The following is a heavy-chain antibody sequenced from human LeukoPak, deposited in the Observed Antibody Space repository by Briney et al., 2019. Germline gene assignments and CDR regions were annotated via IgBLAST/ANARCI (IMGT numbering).Heavy chain of an antibody. V-gene: IGHV4-30-4*01. D-gene: IGHD2-15*01. Sequence: SQTLSLTCTVSGASIRSGDYYWSWIRQPPGKGLEWIGYICDSGNTYYNPSLKSRITISVDTSENRFSLKLSSVTATDTAVYYCARDCSGGSCYGAFDIWGQGTMVTVSS. CDR3: ARDCSGGSCYGAFDI. CDR1: GASIRSGDYY. J-gene: IGHJ3*02. CDR2: ICDSGNT.